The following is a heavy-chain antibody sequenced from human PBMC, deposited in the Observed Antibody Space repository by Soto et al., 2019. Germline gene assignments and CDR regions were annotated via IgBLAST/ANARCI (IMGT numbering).Heavy chain of an antibody. CDR1: GYTFTSYA. Sequence: ASVKVSCKASGYTFTSYAMHWVRQAPGQRLEWMGWINAGNGNTKYSQKFQGRVTITRDTSASTAYMELSSLRSEDTAVYYCAIQYCRSTSCSYFDYWGQGTLVTASS. CDR2: INAGNGNT. D-gene: IGHD2-2*01. V-gene: IGHV1-3*01. J-gene: IGHJ4*02. CDR3: AIQYCRSTSCSYFDY.